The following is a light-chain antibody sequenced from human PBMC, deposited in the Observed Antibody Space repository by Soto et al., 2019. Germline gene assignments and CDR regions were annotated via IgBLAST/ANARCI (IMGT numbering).Light chain of an antibody. CDR3: QQYGSSPQEYT. Sequence: EIVLTQSPGTLSLSPGERATLSCRASQSVTSSYLAWYQQKPGQAPRLLIYGASSRATGIPDRFSGSGSETDFTLTITRLEPEDFAVYYCQQYGSSPQEYTFGQGTKLEIK. J-gene: IGKJ2*01. V-gene: IGKV3-20*01. CDR2: GAS. CDR1: QSVTSSY.